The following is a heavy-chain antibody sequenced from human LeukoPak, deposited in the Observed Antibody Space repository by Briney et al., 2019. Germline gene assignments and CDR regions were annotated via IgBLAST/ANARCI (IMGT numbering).Heavy chain of an antibody. Sequence: GGSLRLSCAASGFIFSSYEMNWVRQSPGKGLEWVSFITTSGNTIHYADSVKGRFTISRDNAKNSLYLQMNSLRAEDTAVYYCARDPNSAYDLHYFDHWGQGTLVTVSS. CDR2: ITTSGNTI. D-gene: IGHD5-12*01. CDR1: GFIFSSYE. CDR3: ARDPNSAYDLHYFDH. V-gene: IGHV3-48*03. J-gene: IGHJ4*02.